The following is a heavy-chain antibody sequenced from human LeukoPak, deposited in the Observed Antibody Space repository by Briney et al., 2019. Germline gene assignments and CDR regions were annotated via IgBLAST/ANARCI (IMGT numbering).Heavy chain of an antibody. D-gene: IGHD6-6*01. CDR2: ISSSGYYI. Sequence: KPGGSLRLSCAASGFTFSRYTMNWVRQSPGKGLEWVSSISSSGYYIYYADSVKGRFTISRDDAKNSLYLQMNSLRAEDTAVYYCARDLVSRSNYWGQGTPVTVSS. CDR3: ARDLVSRSNY. V-gene: IGHV3-21*01. CDR1: GFTFSRYT. J-gene: IGHJ4*02.